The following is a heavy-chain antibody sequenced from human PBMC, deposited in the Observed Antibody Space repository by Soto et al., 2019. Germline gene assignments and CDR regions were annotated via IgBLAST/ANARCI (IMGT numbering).Heavy chain of an antibody. CDR2: INEDGSQK. CDR3: TRVSAGV. J-gene: IGHJ1*01. Sequence: GGSLRLSCAASGFTFSRSWMTWVRQAPGKGLECVANINEDGSQKYYLDSVKGRFTISRDNAKTSVYLQMNSLRTEDTAVYYCTRVSAGVWGQGTLVTVSS. D-gene: IGHD6-25*01. CDR1: GFTFSRSW. V-gene: IGHV3-7*01.